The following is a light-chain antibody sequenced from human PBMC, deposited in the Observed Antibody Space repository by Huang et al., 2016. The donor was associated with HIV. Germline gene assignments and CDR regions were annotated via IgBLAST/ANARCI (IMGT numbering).Light chain of an antibody. CDR3: QQYKSYPLT. V-gene: IGKV1-16*02. CDR2: AAS. Sequence: DIQMTQSPSSLSASVGDRVTITCRASQGISSSLAWYQQKPGNAPKSLMYAASSLQSGVPSKFSGSGSGTDFTLTISSLQPEDFATYFCQQYKSYPLTFGGGTKVEIK. J-gene: IGKJ4*01. CDR1: QGISSS.